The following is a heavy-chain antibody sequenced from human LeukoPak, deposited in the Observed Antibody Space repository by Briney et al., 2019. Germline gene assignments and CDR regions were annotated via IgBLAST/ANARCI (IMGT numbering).Heavy chain of an antibody. D-gene: IGHD2-2*01. CDR3: ARGRGRYCSSTSCLYVRYYYYYMDV. J-gene: IGHJ6*03. Sequence: GASVKVSCKASGGTFSSYAISWVRQAPGQGLEWMGRIIPIFGTANYAQKFQGRVTITTDESTSTAYMELSSLRSEDTAVYYCARGRGRYCSSTSCLYVRYYYYYMDVWGKGTTVTVSS. CDR2: IIPIFGTA. V-gene: IGHV1-69*05. CDR1: GGTFSSYA.